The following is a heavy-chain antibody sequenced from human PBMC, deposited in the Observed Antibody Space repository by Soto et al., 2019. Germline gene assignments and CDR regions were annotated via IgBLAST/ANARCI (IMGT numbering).Heavy chain of an antibody. J-gene: IGHJ4*02. CDR2: IRQDGSDK. Sequence: EVQLVESGGGLVQPGGSLRLSCAASGFTFSSYWMSWVRQAPGKGLEWVANIRQDGSDKYYVDSVKGRFTISRDNSKNSLYLQMNSLRAEDMAIYYCASPQQWLGQRGDFDYWGQGTLVTVSS. V-gene: IGHV3-7*05. CDR3: ASPQQWLGQRGDFDY. D-gene: IGHD6-19*01. CDR1: GFTFSSYW.